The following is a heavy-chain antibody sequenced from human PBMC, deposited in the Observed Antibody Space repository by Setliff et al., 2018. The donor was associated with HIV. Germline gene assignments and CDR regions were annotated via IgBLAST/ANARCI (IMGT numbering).Heavy chain of an antibody. Sequence: ASVKVSCKTAGYTFTGHFIHWMRQAPGQGLEWMGWINPNSGATDYAWRFEDRVTMTSDTSIRTVYMELGSLRSDDTAVYYCARDTAIGWYGESKMSDFWGQGTLVTVSS. V-gene: IGHV1-2*02. J-gene: IGHJ4*02. CDR1: GYTFTGHF. D-gene: IGHD3-10*01. CDR3: ARDTAIGWYGESKMSDF. CDR2: INPNSGAT.